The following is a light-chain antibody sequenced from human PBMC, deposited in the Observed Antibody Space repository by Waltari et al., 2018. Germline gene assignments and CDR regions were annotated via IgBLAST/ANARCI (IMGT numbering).Light chain of an antibody. Sequence: DVVMTQSPLSLPVTLGQPASISCRSSQSLVYSDGNIYLNWFQQRPGQAPGRLIYKVSRRDSGVPDRFSGSGSGTDFTLRISRVEAEDVGLYFCMQGTNWPQSFGQGTKLEIK. V-gene: IGKV2-30*01. CDR3: MQGTNWPQS. CDR1: QSLVYSDGNIY. CDR2: KVS. J-gene: IGKJ2*03.